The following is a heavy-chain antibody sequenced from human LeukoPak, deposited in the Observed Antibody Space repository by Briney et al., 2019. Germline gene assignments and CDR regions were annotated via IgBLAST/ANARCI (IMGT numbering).Heavy chain of an antibody. CDR2: IRYDGSNK. J-gene: IGHJ4*02. V-gene: IGHV3-30*02. Sequence: GGSLRLSCAASGFTFSSYGMHWVRQAPGKGLEWVAFIRYDGSNKYYADSVKGRLTISRDNSKNTLYLQMNSLRAEDTAVYYCANTLSSYGGSDYWGQGTLVTVSS. CDR1: GFTFSSYG. CDR3: ANTLSSYGGSDY. D-gene: IGHD4-23*01.